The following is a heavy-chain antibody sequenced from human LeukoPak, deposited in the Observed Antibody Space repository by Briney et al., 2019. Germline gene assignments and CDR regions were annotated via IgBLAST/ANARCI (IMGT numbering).Heavy chain of an antibody. D-gene: IGHD4/OR15-4a*01. CDR2: IIPIFGTA. V-gene: IGHV1-69*05. Sequence: SVKVSCKASGGTFSSYAISWVRQAPGQGLEWMGRIIPIFGTANYAQKFQGRVTITTEESTSTAYMEVSSLRSEDTAVYYCARGYGGNPFPDYWGQGTLVTVSS. CDR3: ARGYGGNPFPDY. CDR1: GGTFSSYA. J-gene: IGHJ4*02.